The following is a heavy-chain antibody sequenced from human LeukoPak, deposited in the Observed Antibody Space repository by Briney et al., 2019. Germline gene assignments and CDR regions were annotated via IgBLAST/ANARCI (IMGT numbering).Heavy chain of an antibody. D-gene: IGHD3-3*01. J-gene: IGHJ1*01. CDR2: INDNGSTR. Sequence: GGSLRLSCGASGFTFSNYAMSWVRQAPGKGLEWVSGINDNGSTRFYAASVKGRFTISRDNAKNSLYLQMNSLRAEDTAVYYCARAEWSAGAEYFQHWGQGTLVTVSS. V-gene: IGHV3-23*01. CDR3: ARAEWSAGAEYFQH. CDR1: GFTFSNYA.